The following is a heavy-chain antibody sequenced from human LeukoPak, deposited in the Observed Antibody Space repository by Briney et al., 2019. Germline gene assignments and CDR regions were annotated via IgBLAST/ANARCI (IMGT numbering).Heavy chain of an antibody. J-gene: IGHJ5*02. CDR3: ARDRHYGGNSGWFDP. D-gene: IGHD4-23*01. CDR2: ISTTGFTT. Sequence: QPGGSLRLSCAASGFTFSTYSMNWVRQAPGKGLEWVSYISTTGFTTYYADSVKGRFTISRDNAKNSLYLQMNSLRAEDTAVYYCARDRHYGGNSGWFDPWGQGTLVTVSS. CDR1: GFTFSTYS. V-gene: IGHV3-48*01.